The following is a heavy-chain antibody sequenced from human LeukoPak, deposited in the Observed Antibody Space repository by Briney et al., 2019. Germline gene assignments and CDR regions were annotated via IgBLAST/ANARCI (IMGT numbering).Heavy chain of an antibody. D-gene: IGHD3-16*01. CDR2: IRHDGSNK. Sequence: QPGGSLRLSCAASGFTFSIYGMHWVRQAPGKGLEWVAFIRHDGSNKYYADSVKGRFTISRDNAKSSLYLQMNSLRVEDTAVYFCARDYFWGSSSDYWGQGTLVTVSS. CDR1: GFTFSIYG. J-gene: IGHJ4*02. CDR3: ARDYFWGSSSDY. V-gene: IGHV3-30*02.